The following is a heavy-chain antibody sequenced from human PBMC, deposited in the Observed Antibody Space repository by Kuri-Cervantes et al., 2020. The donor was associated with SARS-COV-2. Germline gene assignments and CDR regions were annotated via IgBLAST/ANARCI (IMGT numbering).Heavy chain of an antibody. V-gene: IGHV4-59*05. CDR1: GGSISGFC. Sequence: SETLSLTCTVSGGSISGFCWSWIRQPPGKGLEWIESIYYSGSTYYNPSLKSRVTISVDTSKNQFSLKLSSVTAADTAVYYCARHVRPEITIFGVVITADYFDYWGQGTLVTVSS. CDR2: IYYSGST. J-gene: IGHJ4*02. D-gene: IGHD3-3*01. CDR3: ARHVRPEITIFGVVITADYFDY.